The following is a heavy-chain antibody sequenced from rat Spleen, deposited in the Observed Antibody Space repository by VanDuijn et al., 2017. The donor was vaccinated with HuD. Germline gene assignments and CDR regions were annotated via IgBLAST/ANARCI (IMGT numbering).Heavy chain of an antibody. CDR2: ITTTGDTT. D-gene: IGHD4-2*01. J-gene: IGHJ2*01. Sequence: EVQLVESGGGLVQPGRSLKLACIASGFTFNNYWMTWIRQAPGKGLEWVASITTTGDTTYYPDSVKGRFTISRENAYSTLYLKINSLRSEDTGTYYCTRENWKPDYWGQGVMVTVSS. CDR3: TRENWKPDY. CDR1: GFTFNNYW. V-gene: IGHV5-31*01.